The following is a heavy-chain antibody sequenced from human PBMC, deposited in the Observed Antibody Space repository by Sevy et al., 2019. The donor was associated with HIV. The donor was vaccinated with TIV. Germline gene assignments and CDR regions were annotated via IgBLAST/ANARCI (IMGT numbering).Heavy chain of an antibody. CDR1: GFTFSSYW. CDR2: IKQDGSEK. Sequence: GGSLRLSCAASGFTFSSYWMSWVRQAPGKGLEWVANIKQDGSEKYYVDSVKGRFTISRANAKNTLYLQMRTLRAEDTAVYYCTKVLARGAAVAGTAWGMDVWGQGTTVTVSS. D-gene: IGHD6-19*01. J-gene: IGHJ6*02. V-gene: IGHV3-7*03. CDR3: TKVLARGAAVAGTAWGMDV.